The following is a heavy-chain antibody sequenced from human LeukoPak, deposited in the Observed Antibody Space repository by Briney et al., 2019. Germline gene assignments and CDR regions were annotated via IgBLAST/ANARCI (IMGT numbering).Heavy chain of an antibody. D-gene: IGHD2-8*01. J-gene: IGHJ4*02. CDR2: ISGSGGNT. CDR1: GFTFSSYA. Sequence: GGSLRLSCAASGFTFSSYAMSWVRQAPGKGLEWVSGISGSGGNTYYADSVKGRFTISRDNSKNTLFLQMSSLRVEDTAVYYCVKDKWIDYWGQGVLVTVSS. V-gene: IGHV3-23*01. CDR3: VKDKWIDY.